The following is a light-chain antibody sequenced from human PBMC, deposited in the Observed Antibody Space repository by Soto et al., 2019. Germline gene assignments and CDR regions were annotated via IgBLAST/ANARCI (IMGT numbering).Light chain of an antibody. CDR2: EAS. V-gene: IGKV1-39*01. Sequence: DIQMTQSPSSLPASVGDRVTITCRASQSINTYLHWYQQKPGKAPKVLIFEASSLQSGVPSRFSGSGSGTDFALTVSSLQPEDFATYYCQQTYSVPHTFGQGTKLEI. CDR3: QQTYSVPHT. J-gene: IGKJ2*01. CDR1: QSINTY.